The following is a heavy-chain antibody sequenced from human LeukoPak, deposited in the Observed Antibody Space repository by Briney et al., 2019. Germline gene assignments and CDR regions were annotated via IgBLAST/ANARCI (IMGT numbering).Heavy chain of an antibody. Sequence: ASVKVPCKASGYTFTSYGISWVRQAPGQGLEWMGWISAYNGNTNYAQKLQGRVTMTTDTSTSTAYMELRSLRSDDTAVYYCARVSEPLGTSVYWGQGTLVTVSS. V-gene: IGHV1-18*01. CDR2: ISAYNGNT. J-gene: IGHJ4*02. CDR3: ARVSEPLGTSVY. D-gene: IGHD1-7*01. CDR1: GYTFTSYG.